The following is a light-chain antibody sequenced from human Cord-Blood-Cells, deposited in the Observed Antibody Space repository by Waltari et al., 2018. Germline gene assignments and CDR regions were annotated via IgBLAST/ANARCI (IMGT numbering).Light chain of an antibody. V-gene: IGLV1-44*01. J-gene: IGLJ2*01. Sequence: QSVLPQPPSASGTPGQRVTISCSGSSSNIGSNTVNWYQQLPGTAPTLLIYSNNQRPSGVPDRFSGSKSGTSASLAISGLQSEDEADYYCAAWDDSLNGHVVFGGGTKLTVL. CDR1: SSNIGSNT. CDR3: AAWDDSLNGHVV. CDR2: SNN.